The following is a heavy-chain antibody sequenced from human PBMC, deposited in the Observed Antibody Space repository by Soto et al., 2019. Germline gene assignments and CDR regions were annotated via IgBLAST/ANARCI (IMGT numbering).Heavy chain of an antibody. J-gene: IGHJ4*02. CDR2: IDYNVVT. CDR1: GGSIYRSGYY. CDR3: GKVLVGATGHTDSDS. V-gene: IGHV4-39*01. Sequence: SETLSLTCTVAGGSIYRSGYYWGWIRQPPGRGLEWIGNIDYNVVTYSNPSLKSRVTISRDTSKNQFSLKLTSVTAADTALYYCGKVLVGATGHTDSDSWGPGTLVTASS. D-gene: IGHD2-15*01.